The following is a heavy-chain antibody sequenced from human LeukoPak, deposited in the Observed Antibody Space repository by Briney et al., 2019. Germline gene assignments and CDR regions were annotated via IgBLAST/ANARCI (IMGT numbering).Heavy chain of an antibody. CDR2: ISGDEIWT. CDR3: ARDLLAQWELPYIDY. CDR1: GCTLSNYW. J-gene: IGHJ4*02. D-gene: IGHD1-26*01. V-gene: IGHV3-74*01. Sequence: GGSLTLSCAASGCTLSNYWMHWVRQPPGKGLVWVSRISGDEIWTSYADSVKGRFIISRDNAKNTVYLQMNSLRAEDTAVYYCARDLLAQWELPYIDYWGQGTLVTVSS.